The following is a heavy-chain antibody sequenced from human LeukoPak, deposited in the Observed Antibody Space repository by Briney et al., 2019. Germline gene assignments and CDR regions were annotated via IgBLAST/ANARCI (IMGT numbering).Heavy chain of an antibody. J-gene: IGHJ4*02. CDR2: ISAYNGNT. Sequence: GASVQVSCKASGYTFTSYGISWVRQAPGQGLEWMGWISAYNGNTNYAQKLQGRVTMTTDTSTSTAYMELRSLRSDDTAVYYCARGGLTYYYDSSGYQQPDYWGQGTLVTVSS. D-gene: IGHD3-22*01. CDR3: ARGGLTYYYDSSGYQQPDY. V-gene: IGHV1-18*01. CDR1: GYTFTSYG.